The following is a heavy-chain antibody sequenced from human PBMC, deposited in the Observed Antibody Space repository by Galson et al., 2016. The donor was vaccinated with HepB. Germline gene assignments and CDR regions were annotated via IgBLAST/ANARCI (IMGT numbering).Heavy chain of an antibody. D-gene: IGHD1-26*01. CDR3: ARIWQGASNFDY. CDR2: ITFGGDTI. CDR1: GFSFSAYH. J-gene: IGHJ4*02. V-gene: IGHV3-48*03. Sequence: SLRLSCAASGFSFSAYHMNWVRQVPGKGLEWLSSITFGGDTIHYAESVGGRFTISRDNAKSSLYLHMNSLRDDDTAVYYCARIWQGASNFDYGGQGTPVTVSS.